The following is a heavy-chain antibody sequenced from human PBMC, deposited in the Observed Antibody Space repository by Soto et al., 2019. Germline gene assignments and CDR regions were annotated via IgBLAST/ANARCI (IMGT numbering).Heavy chain of an antibody. CDR1: GGSISRGGYY. D-gene: IGHD3-10*01. CDR3: ARDVDASDDAFDI. J-gene: IGHJ3*02. CDR2: IYYSGST. Sequence: QVQLQESGPGLVKPSQTLSLTCTVSGGSISRGGYYWSWIRQHPGKGLESIGYIYYSGSTYYNPSLKSRDTISVDTSKNQFCLKVSSVTDADTAVYYCARDVDASDDAFDIWGQGTMVTVSS. V-gene: IGHV4-31*03.